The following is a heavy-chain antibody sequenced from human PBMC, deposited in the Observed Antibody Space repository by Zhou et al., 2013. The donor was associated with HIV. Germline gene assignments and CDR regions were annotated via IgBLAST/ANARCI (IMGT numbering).Heavy chain of an antibody. J-gene: IGHJ4*02. CDR3: AREADSFDY. Sequence: QVQLVQSGAEVKKPGASVKVSCKTSGYKLTSLYMNWVRQAPGQGLEWMGVIRPSGVTTTYAQEFQGRVTMTRDTSTDTVYMELSSLTSEDTAVYYCAREADSFDYWGQGTLVTVSS. CDR1: GYKLTSLY. V-gene: IGHV1-46*01. CDR2: IRPSGVTT.